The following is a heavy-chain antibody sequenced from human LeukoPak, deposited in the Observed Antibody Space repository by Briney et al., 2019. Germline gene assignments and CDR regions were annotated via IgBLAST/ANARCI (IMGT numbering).Heavy chain of an antibody. CDR1: GGSISSSSYY. D-gene: IGHD1-26*01. Sequence: SETLSLTCTVSGGSISSSSYYWGWIRQPPGKGLEWIGSSSYSGNSYYNPSLKSRVTISVDTTKNQFSLRLTSVTATDTAVYYCAHYSAWGQGTLVTVSS. V-gene: IGHV4-39*01. J-gene: IGHJ5*02. CDR3: AHYSA. CDR2: SSYSGNS.